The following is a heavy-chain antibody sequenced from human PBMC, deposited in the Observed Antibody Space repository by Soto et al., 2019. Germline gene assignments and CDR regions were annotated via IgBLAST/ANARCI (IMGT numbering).Heavy chain of an antibody. CDR2: INPLKGDT. CDR3: ARVKVPAAILGAFDL. D-gene: IGHD2-2*01. CDR1: GYTFSTYG. Sequence: QVQLVQSGAEMKKPGASVKVSCKASGYTFSTYGITWVRQAPGQGLDWMGWINPLKGDTNSEARFQDRVTMTTDTTTRTAYMELRSLRSDDTAVYYCARVKVPAAILGAFDLWGQGTLVTVSS. V-gene: IGHV1-18*01. J-gene: IGHJ3*01.